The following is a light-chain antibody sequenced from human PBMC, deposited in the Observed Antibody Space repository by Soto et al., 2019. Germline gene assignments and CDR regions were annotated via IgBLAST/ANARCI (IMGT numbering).Light chain of an antibody. V-gene: IGKV1-9*01. Sequence: DIQLTQSPSFLSASLGDRVTITCRASQGISSYLAWYQQEPGKAPKLLNYAPSTLQSGVPSRFSGSGSGTEFTLTISSLQPEDFATYYCQQFNSYPHTFGQGTKLEIK. CDR3: QQFNSYPHT. CDR2: APS. J-gene: IGKJ2*01. CDR1: QGISSY.